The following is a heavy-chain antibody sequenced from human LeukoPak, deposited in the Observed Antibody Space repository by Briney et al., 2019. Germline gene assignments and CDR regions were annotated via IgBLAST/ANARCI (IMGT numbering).Heavy chain of an antibody. CDR3: ARALYYYDSSGYEPQIDY. V-gene: IGHV1-69*04. D-gene: IGHD3-22*01. J-gene: IGHJ4*02. CDR1: GGTFSSYA. Sequence: AASVKVSCKASGGTFSSYAISWVRQAPGQGLEWMGRIIPILGIANYAQKFQGRVTITADKSTSTAYMELSSLRSEDTAVYYCARALYYYDSSGYEPQIDYWGQGTLVTVSS. CDR2: IIPILGIA.